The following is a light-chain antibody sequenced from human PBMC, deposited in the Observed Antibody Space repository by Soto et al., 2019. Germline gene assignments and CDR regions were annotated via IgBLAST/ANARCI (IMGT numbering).Light chain of an antibody. V-gene: IGKV1-27*01. CDR2: AAS. CDR3: QKYDTAPQT. Sequence: DIQMTQSPSSLAASVGDTVTITCRASQGIIDYLAWYQQRPGKVPKLLIYAASTLQTGVPSRFSGSGAGTEFTLTISSLQPEDVATYYCQKYDTAPQTFGQGTRVEI. CDR1: QGIIDY. J-gene: IGKJ1*01.